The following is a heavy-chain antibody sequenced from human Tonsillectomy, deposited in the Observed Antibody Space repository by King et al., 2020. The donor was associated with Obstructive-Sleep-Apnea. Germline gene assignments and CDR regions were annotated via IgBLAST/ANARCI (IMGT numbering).Heavy chain of an antibody. CDR2: INSDGSSI. CDR1: GFTFSSYW. D-gene: IGHD3-3*01. V-gene: IGHV3-74*01. J-gene: IGHJ2*01. CDR3: ARSYYDFWSGYYHWYFDL. Sequence: VQLVESGGGLVQPGGSLRLSCVASGFTFSSYWMHWVRQAPGKGLVWVSRINSDGSSIRYADSVKGRFTISRDNAKNTLYLQMNSLRAEDTAVYYCARSYYDFWSGYYHWYFDLWDRGTLVTVSS.